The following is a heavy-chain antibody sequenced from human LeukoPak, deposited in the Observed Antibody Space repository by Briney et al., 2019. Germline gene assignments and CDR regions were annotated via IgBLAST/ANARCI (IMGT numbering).Heavy chain of an antibody. J-gene: IGHJ5*02. V-gene: IGHV5-51*01. CDR2: IYAGDSDT. CDR3: ARHGSGTNWFDP. Sequence: GESLKIPCKGSGYTFTNYWIGWVRQMPGKGLECMGIIYAGDSDTKYSPSLQGQVTFSVDKSINTAYLQWSSLKASDTAMYYCARHGSGTNWFDPWGQGTLVTVSS. CDR1: GYTFTNYW.